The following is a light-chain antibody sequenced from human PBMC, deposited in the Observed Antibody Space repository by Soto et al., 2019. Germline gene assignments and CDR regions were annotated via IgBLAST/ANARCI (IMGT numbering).Light chain of an antibody. J-gene: IGKJ2*01. CDR3: QQYSSSPSN. CDR2: GAS. Sequence: EIVLTQSPGTQSLSPGERATLSCRASQSVSSSYLGWHQQRPGQAPRLLIYGASSRATGIPDRFSGSGSGTDFTLTISSLELEDFAVYYCQQYSSSPSNFGQGTKLEI. V-gene: IGKV3-20*01. CDR1: QSVSSSY.